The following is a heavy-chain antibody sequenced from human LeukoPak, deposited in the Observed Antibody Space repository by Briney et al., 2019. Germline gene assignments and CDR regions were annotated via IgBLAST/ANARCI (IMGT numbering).Heavy chain of an antibody. D-gene: IGHD6-19*01. CDR1: GYTFTSYG. V-gene: IGHV1-18*01. CDR2: ISAYDGNT. J-gene: IGHJ6*03. Sequence: ASVKVSCKASGYTFTSYGISWVRQAPGQGLEWMGWISAYDGNTNYAQKLQGRVTITTDTSTSTAYMELRSLRSDDTAVYYCARGVTSGWYYYYMDVWGKGTTVTVSS. CDR3: ARGVTSGWYYYYMDV.